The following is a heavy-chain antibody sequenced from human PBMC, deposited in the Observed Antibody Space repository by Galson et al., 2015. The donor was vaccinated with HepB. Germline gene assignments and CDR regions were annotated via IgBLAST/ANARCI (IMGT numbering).Heavy chain of an antibody. Sequence: SLRLSCAASGFTFSSFAIYWVRQAPGKGLEWVSGISGSGDRTYYADSVKGRLTLSRDNSKNTVYLQMNSLRAEDTAVYYCAKDIRRHDIWSGRHRTYYYYGLDVWGQGTTVTVSS. CDR1: GFTFSSFA. J-gene: IGHJ6*02. V-gene: IGHV3-23*01. CDR3: AKDIRRHDIWSGRHRTYYYYGLDV. D-gene: IGHD3-3*01. CDR2: ISGSGDRT.